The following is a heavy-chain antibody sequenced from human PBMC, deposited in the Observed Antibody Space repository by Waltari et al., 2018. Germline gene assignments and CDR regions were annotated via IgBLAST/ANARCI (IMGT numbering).Heavy chain of an antibody. J-gene: IGHJ5*02. Sequence: QLQLQESGPGLVKPSETLSLTCTVPGDSICSSRYYWGWIRPSPGKGREWMGSIYYSGSTYYNPTLKSRVTISGDTSKNQFSLKLSSVTAADTAVYYCARHWKRNGYRFDPWGQGTLVTVSS. D-gene: IGHD5-12*01. CDR2: IYYSGST. CDR3: ARHWKRNGYRFDP. CDR1: GDSICSSRYY. V-gene: IGHV4-39*01.